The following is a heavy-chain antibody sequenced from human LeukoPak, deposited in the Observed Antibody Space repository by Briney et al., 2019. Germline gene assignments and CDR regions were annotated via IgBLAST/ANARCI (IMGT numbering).Heavy chain of an antibody. J-gene: IGHJ4*02. V-gene: IGHV3-33*03. CDR3: AKDVRKWESLHFFDY. D-gene: IGHD1-26*01. CDR1: GFTFSSYG. Sequence: GGSLRLSCAASGFTFSSYGMHWVCQAPGKGLEWVAVIWYDGSNKYYADSVKGRFTISRDDSRNTLYLQMNSVRGDDTAVYYCAKDVRKWESLHFFDYWGQGTLVTVSS. CDR2: IWYDGSNK.